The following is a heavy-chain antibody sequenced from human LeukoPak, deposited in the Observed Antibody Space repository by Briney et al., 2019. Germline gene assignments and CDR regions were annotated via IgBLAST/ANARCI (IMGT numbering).Heavy chain of an antibody. Sequence: GASVKVTRKASAGTFSSYAISWERQAHGQGLEWMGGIIPIFGTANYAQKFQGRVTITADESTSTAYMELSSLRSEDTAVYYCARGHEGITLVRGVIFYYYYYVDVWGKGTTVTISS. CDR3: ARGHEGITLVRGVIFYYYYYVDV. D-gene: IGHD3-10*01. V-gene: IGHV1-69*13. CDR2: IIPIFGTA. CDR1: AGTFSSYA. J-gene: IGHJ6*03.